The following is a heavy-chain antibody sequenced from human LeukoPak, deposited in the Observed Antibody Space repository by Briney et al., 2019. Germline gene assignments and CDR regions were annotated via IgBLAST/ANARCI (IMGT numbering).Heavy chain of an antibody. D-gene: IGHD3-22*01. Sequence: PGRSLRLSCAASGFTFSSYAMHWVRQAPGKGLEWVAVISYDGSNKYYADSAKGRFTISRDNSKNTLYLQMNSLRAEDTAVYYCARDQAYYDSSGYAWYFDYWGQGTLVTVSS. CDR1: GFTFSSYA. CDR3: ARDQAYYDSSGYAWYFDY. V-gene: IGHV3-30-3*01. CDR2: ISYDGSNK. J-gene: IGHJ4*02.